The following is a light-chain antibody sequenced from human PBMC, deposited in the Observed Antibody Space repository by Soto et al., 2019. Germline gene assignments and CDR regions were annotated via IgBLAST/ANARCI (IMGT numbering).Light chain of an antibody. CDR3: QQYNSWWT. J-gene: IGKJ1*01. CDR2: EAS. Sequence: NQSSSTLSAKGRDRVTIACRASQTLGTRLAWYQQKSGKAPSLLIYEASNVESGVPSRFSGSGSGTEFTLTISRLQTDDFATYYCQQYNSWWTFRQRGNVDIK. V-gene: IGKV1-5*01. CDR1: QTLGTR.